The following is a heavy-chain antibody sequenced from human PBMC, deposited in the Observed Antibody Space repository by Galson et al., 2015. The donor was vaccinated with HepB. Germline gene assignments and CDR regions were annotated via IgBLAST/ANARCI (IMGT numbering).Heavy chain of an antibody. Sequence: SLRLSCAVSGFTSSGSAMHWVRQASGKGLEWVGRIRSKANSYATAYDASVNGRFTISRDDSKNMAYLQTNSLKTEDTAVYYCTTGLSEYYDSSGYYTDAFDVWGRGTMVTVSS. V-gene: IGHV3-73*01. D-gene: IGHD3-22*01. J-gene: IGHJ3*01. CDR1: GFTSSGSA. CDR3: TTGLSEYYDSSGYYTDAFDV. CDR2: IRSKANSYAT.